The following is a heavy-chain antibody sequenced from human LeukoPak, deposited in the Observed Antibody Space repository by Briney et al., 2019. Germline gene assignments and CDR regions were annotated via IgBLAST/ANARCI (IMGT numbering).Heavy chain of an antibody. D-gene: IGHD5-24*01. Sequence: ASVKVSCKAVRGTFSNYVISWVRQAPRQGLEWMGRIIPIFDEAIYAQKFRGRVTITADKSTSTAYMELSSLRLEDTAVYYCERRPERWPQNHRTLDNWGQGTLVTVSS. CDR2: IIPIFDEA. CDR3: ERRPERWPQNHRTLDN. J-gene: IGHJ4*02. CDR1: RGTFSNYV. V-gene: IGHV1-69*04.